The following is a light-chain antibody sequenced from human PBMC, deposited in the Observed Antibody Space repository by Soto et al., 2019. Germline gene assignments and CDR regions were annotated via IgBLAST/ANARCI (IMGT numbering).Light chain of an antibody. V-gene: IGLV1-40*01. CDR2: VNS. J-gene: IGLJ2*01. CDR3: QSYDSSLSGVV. CDR1: SSNIGAGYH. Sequence: QSVLTQPPSVSGAPGQRVTISCTGSSSNIGAGYHVHWYQQLPGTAPKLLIYVNSNRPSGVPDRFSGSKSGTSASLAITGLQAEDEADYYCQSYDSSLSGVVFGGGTQLTVL.